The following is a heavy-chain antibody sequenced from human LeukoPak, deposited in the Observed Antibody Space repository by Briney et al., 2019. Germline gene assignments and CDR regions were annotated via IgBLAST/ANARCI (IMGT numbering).Heavy chain of an antibody. J-gene: IGHJ4*02. V-gene: IGHV3-48*04. CDR2: ISSSSSTI. Sequence: GGSLRLSCAASGFTFSSYSMNWVRQAPGKGLEWVSYISSSSSTIYYADSVKGRFTISRDNAKNSLYLQMNSLRAEDTAVYYCARPLILTGYYPTLYFDYWGQGTLVTVSS. D-gene: IGHD3-9*01. CDR1: GFTFSSYS. CDR3: ARPLILTGYYPTLYFDY.